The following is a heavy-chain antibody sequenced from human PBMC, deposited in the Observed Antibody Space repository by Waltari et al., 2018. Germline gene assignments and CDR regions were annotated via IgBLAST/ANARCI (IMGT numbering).Heavy chain of an antibody. J-gene: IGHJ6*03. Sequence: QVQLQESGPGLVKPSETLSLTCTVSGGSLSSYYWRWIRQPPGKGLEWIGYISYPGSTNNNPALKSRVTISLDTSKNQFSLKLTSVTAADTAVYYCARVAGGSPYYYMDVWGKGTTVTVSS. CDR2: ISYPGST. V-gene: IGHV4-59*01. D-gene: IGHD5-12*01. CDR1: GGSLSSYY. CDR3: ARVAGGSPYYYMDV.